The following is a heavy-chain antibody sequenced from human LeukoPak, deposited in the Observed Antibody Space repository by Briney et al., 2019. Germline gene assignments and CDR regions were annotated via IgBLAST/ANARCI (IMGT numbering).Heavy chain of an antibody. CDR2: TRYDGSNK. V-gene: IGHV3-30*02. Sequence: GGSLRLSCEASGFTFNTYSMNWARQAPGKGLEWVAFTRYDGSNKYYADSVKGRFTISRDNSKNTLYLKMNSLRAEDTAVYYCAKGHGWEASYCYYYMDVWGKGTTVTISS. D-gene: IGHD1-26*01. J-gene: IGHJ6*03. CDR3: AKGHGWEASYCYYYMDV. CDR1: GFTFNTYS.